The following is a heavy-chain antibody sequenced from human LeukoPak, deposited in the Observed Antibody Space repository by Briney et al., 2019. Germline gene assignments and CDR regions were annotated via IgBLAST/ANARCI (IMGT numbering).Heavy chain of an antibody. CDR3: ARQGSWLLAEAYFDY. J-gene: IGHJ4*02. V-gene: IGHV4-4*07. Sequence: PSETLSLTCTVSGGSISSYYWSWIRQPAGKGLEWIGRIYTSGSTNYNPSLKSRVTMSVDTSKNQFSLKLSSVTAADTAVYYCARQGSWLLAEAYFDYWGQGTLVTVSS. CDR1: GGSISSYY. D-gene: IGHD3-22*01. CDR2: IYTSGST.